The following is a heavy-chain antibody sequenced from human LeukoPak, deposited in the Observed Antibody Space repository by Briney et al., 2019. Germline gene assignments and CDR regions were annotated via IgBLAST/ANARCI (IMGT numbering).Heavy chain of an antibody. D-gene: IGHD3-16*02. J-gene: IGHJ4*02. CDR2: ITSRSSDI. CDR3: ASTYDYVWGSFRTGYFDY. CDR1: GFTFSSYS. V-gene: IGHV3-21*01. Sequence: GGSLRLSCKVPGFTFSSYSMNWVRQAPGKRLEWVSYITSRSSDIYYADSVKGRFTISRDNAKTSLYLQMNSLRAEDTAVYYCASTYDYVWGSFRTGYFDYWGQGTLVTVSS.